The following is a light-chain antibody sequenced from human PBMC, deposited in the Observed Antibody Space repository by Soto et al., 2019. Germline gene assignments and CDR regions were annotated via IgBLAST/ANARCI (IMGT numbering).Light chain of an antibody. CDR3: QQYNNWLAWT. CDR2: GAF. CDR1: QSVDIN. J-gene: IGKJ1*01. Sequence: EIVLTQSPATLSVSPGDRVTLSCRASQSVDINLAWYQQKAGQAPRLLIYGAFNRAAGIPARFSGSGSGTEFTLTISSLQSEDFAVYYCQQYNNWLAWTFGQGTKVDIK. V-gene: IGKV3D-15*01.